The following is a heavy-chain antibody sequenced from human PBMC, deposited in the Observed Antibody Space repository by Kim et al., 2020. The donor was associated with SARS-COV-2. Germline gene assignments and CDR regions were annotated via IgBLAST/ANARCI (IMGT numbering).Heavy chain of an antibody. Sequence: SLKSRVTISVDTSKNQFSLKPSSVTATDTAVYYCARASLTMIVVVGAFDIWGQGTMVTVSS. D-gene: IGHD3-22*01. CDR3: ARASLTMIVVVGAFDI. V-gene: IGHV4-31*02. J-gene: IGHJ3*02.